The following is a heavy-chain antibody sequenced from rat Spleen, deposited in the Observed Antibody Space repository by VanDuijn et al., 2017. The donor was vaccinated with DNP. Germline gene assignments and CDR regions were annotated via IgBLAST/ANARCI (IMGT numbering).Heavy chain of an antibody. V-gene: IGHV3-1*01. J-gene: IGHJ2*01. D-gene: IGHD1-4*01. CDR3: ARWTRYFDG. CDR2: ISYSGST. Sequence: EVQLQESGPGLVKPSQSLSLTCSVTGYSITSNYRWNWIRQFPGNKVEYIGHISYSGSTSYNPSLISRISITRDTSKNQFFLQLNSVTTEDTATYYCARWTRYFDGWGQGVMVTVSS. CDR1: GYSITSNY.